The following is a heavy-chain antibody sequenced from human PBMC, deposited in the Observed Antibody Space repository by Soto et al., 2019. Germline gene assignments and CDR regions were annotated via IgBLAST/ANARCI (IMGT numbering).Heavy chain of an antibody. Sequence: QAQLQESGPGLVRPSGTLSLTCTVSRFSVTNNKYWNWVRQSPGKALEWIGEIYHSGATYYNPSLSGPGSKTNDQAKDQDSPDPASVACADTGVYLCARGCRYCTCGGSFIMRDAFDVWGQGTLVTVSS. J-gene: IGHJ3*01. CDR1: RFSVTNNKY. V-gene: IGHV4-4*02. CDR2: IYHSGAT. CDR3: ARGCRYCTCGGSFIMRDAFDV. D-gene: IGHD2-8*02.